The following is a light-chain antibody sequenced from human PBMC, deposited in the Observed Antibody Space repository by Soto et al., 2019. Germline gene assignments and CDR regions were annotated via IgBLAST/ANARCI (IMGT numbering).Light chain of an antibody. CDR1: QSVLYRSNNKNQ. J-gene: IGKJ1*01. Sequence: DIVMTQSPDSLAVSLGERATMNCKSSQSVLYRSNNKNQIAWYQQTPGQPPKLLIYWASIRESGIPDRFSGSGSGTDFTLTISSLQAEDVAVYYCQPYHGSPPTFGQGTKVEIK. CDR2: WAS. V-gene: IGKV4-1*01. CDR3: QPYHGSPPT.